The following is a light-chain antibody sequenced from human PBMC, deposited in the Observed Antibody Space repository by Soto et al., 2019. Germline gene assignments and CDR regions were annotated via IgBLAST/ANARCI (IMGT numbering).Light chain of an antibody. J-gene: IGKJ1*01. V-gene: IGKV1-17*01. CDR2: AAS. CDR3: QQLDSYPRT. Sequence: DIKMTQSPSTLSAYVGAGVPINCRASQGIRNDLGWYQQKPGKAPQSMIYAASSLQSGVPSRFSGSRSGTECSLTISSLQPEDVATYYCQQLDSYPRTLGQGTKVDIK. CDR1: QGIRND.